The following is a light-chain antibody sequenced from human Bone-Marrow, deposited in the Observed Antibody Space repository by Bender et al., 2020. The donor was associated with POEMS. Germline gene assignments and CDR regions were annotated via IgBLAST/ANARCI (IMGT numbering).Light chain of an antibody. V-gene: IGLV2-14*01. CDR2: DVR. CDR3: QSYDTNLSGLWV. CDR1: STDVIGYEY. J-gene: IGLJ3*02. Sequence: QSALTQPASVSGSPEQSITISCTGTSTDVIGYEYVSWYQQHPGKAPKLILYDVRIRPSGVSTRFSGSKSGSSASLAITGLQAEDEADYYCQSYDTNLSGLWVFGGGTKLTVL.